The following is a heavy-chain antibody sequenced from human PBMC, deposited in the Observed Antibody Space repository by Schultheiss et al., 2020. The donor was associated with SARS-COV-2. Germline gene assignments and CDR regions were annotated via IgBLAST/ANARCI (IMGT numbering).Heavy chain of an antibody. V-gene: IGHV3-30-3*01. J-gene: IGHJ4*02. CDR3: ARAGYDFWSGYYDPFDY. Sequence: GSLRLSCAASGFTFSSYAMHWVRQAPGKGLEWVAVISYDGSNKYYADSVKGRFTISRDNSKNTLYLQMNSLRAEDTAVYYCARAGYDFWSGYYDPFDYWGQGTLVTVSS. CDR1: GFTFSSYA. CDR2: ISYDGSNK. D-gene: IGHD3-3*01.